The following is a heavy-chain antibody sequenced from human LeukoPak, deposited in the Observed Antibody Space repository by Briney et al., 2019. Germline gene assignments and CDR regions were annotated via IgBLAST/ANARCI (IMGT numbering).Heavy chain of an antibody. J-gene: IGHJ5*02. CDR1: GFTFDDYA. CDR3: ARSLVVGATYPYH. CDR2: ISWNSGSI. D-gene: IGHD1-26*01. Sequence: SLRLSCAASGFTFDDYAMHWVRPAPGKGLEWVSGISWNSGSIGYADSVKGRFTISRDNAKNSLYLQMNSPRAEDTAVYYCARSLVVGATYPYHWGQGTLGTVSS. V-gene: IGHV3-9*01.